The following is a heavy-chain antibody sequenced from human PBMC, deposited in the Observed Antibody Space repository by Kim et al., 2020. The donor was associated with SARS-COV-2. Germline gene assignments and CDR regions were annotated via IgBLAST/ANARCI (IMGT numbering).Heavy chain of an antibody. CDR2: IYSGGST. D-gene: IGHD3-3*01. CDR1: GFTVSSNY. J-gene: IGHJ6*03. Sequence: GGSLRLSCAASGFTVSSNYMSWVRQAPGKGLEWVSVIYSGGSTYYADSVKGRFTISRDNSKNTLYLQMNSLRAEDTAVYYCARDWYYDFWSGASSYKDVWGKGTTVTVSS. V-gene: IGHV3-66*01. CDR3: ARDWYYDFWSGASSYKDV.